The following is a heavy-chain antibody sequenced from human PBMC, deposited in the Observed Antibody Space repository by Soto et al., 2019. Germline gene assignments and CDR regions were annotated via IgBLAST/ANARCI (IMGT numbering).Heavy chain of an antibody. CDR1: GYTFTSYY. CDR3: ARDRYSSGGMDV. D-gene: IGHD6-19*01. CDR2: INPSGGST. V-gene: IGHV1-46*01. J-gene: IGHJ6*02. Sequence: QVQLVQSGAEVKKPGASVKVSCKASGYTFTSYYMHWVRQAPGQGLEWMGIINPSGGSTSYAQKFQGRVPMTRGTPTSTVYMELSSLRSEDTAVYYCARDRYSSGGMDVWGQGTTVTVSS.